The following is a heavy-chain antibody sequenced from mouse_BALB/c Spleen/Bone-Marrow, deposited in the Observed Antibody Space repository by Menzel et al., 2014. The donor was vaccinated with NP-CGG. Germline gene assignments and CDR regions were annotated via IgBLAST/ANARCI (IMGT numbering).Heavy chain of an antibody. CDR3: ASTGYFFDY. CDR2: ISSGGNYT. V-gene: IGHV5-9-3*01. CDR1: GFTFSSYA. J-gene: IGHJ2*01. Sequence: DVQLQESGGGLVKPGGSLKLSCAASGFTFSSYAMSWVRQTPEKRLEWVATISSGGNYTYYPDSVKGRFTISRDNAKNTLYLQMSSLRSEDTAMYYCASTGYFFDYWGQGTTLTVSS. D-gene: IGHD4-1*01.